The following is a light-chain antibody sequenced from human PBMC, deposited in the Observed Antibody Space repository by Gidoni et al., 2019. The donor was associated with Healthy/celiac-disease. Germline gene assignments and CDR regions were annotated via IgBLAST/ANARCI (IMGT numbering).Light chain of an antibody. CDR2: AAS. V-gene: IGKV1-39*01. CDR1: QRISSY. CDR3: QQSYSTSWT. Sequence: DIKITPSPSSLSASVGDRVTITCRASQRISSYLNWYQQKPGKAPKLLIYAASSLQSGVPSRFSGSGSGTDFTLTISSLQPEDFATYYCQQSYSTSWTFGQGTKVEIK. J-gene: IGKJ1*01.